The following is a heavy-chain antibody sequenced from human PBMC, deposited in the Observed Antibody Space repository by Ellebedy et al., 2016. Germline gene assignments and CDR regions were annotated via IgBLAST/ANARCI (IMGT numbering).Heavy chain of an antibody. J-gene: IGHJ4*01. CDR2: VYYGGST. D-gene: IGHD5-24*01. V-gene: IGHV4-39*07. CDR3: ARLEMATYDNI. Sequence: SETLSLTCNVSGDSIISDCCNWGWIRQAPGKGLEWIGYVYYGGSTNYNPSLKSRVTLSLDTSKRQLSLKLASVTAADTAMYYCARLEMATYDNIWGRGILVTVSS. CDR1: GDSIISDCCN.